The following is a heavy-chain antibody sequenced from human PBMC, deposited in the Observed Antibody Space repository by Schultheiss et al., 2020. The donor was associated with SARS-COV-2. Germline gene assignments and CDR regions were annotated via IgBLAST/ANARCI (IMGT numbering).Heavy chain of an antibody. Sequence: GESLKISCAASGFTFSSYAMHWVRQAPGKGLEWVAVISYDGSNKYYADSVKGRFTISRDNSKNTLYLQMNSLRAEDTAVYYCARDRPQYCTNGVCYGGAFDYWGQGTLVTVSS. V-gene: IGHV3-30*01. D-gene: IGHD2-8*01. J-gene: IGHJ4*02. CDR2: ISYDGSNK. CDR3: ARDRPQYCTNGVCYGGAFDY. CDR1: GFTFSSYA.